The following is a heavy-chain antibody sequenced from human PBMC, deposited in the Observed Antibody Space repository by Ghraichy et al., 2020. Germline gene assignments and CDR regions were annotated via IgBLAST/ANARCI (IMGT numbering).Heavy chain of an antibody. V-gene: IGHV1-69*06. CDR2: IIPIFGTA. J-gene: IGHJ6*02. CDR1: GGTFSSYA. Sequence: SVKVSCKASGGTFSSYAISWVRQAPGQGLEWMGGIIPIFGTANYAQKFQGRVTITADKSTSTAYMELSSLRSEDTAVYYCARVVLTTYSYYYYGMDVWGQGTTVTVSS. D-gene: IGHD2-8*01. CDR3: ARVVLTTYSYYYYGMDV.